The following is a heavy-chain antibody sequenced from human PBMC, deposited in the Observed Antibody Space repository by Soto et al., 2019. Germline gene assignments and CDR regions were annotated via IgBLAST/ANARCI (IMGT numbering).Heavy chain of an antibody. D-gene: IGHD2-15*01. Sequence: QVQLVQSGAEVKRPGASLKVSCKASGYTFTTYGFNWVRQAPGQGLEWMGWISPYNGDTNYAQNFHGRVTLTTETSTSTAYMELRSLKSDDTAVYYCARTPRAQMIVLEAATRFDYWGQGTLVTVSS. J-gene: IGHJ4*02. CDR2: ISPYNGDT. V-gene: IGHV1-18*04. CDR1: GYTFTTYG. CDR3: ARTPRAQMIVLEAATRFDY.